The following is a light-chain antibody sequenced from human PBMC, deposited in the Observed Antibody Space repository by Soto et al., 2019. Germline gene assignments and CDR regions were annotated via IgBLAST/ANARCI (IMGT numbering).Light chain of an antibody. V-gene: IGLV2-14*01. CDR3: CSYARGSTYV. Sequence: QSALTQPASVSGSPGQSITISCTGTATDIDAYNYVSWYLQYPGKAPKLLIYGVSNRPSGASDRFSGSKPDNTASLTISGLQAEDEGDYYCCSYARGSTYVFGTGTKVTV. J-gene: IGLJ1*01. CDR2: GVS. CDR1: ATDIDAYNY.